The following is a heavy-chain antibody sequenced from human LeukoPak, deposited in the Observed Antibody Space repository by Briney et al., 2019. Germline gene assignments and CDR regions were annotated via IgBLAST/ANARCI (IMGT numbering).Heavy chain of an antibody. CDR2: ITTTGDT. CDR3: ARDVDYGFDY. J-gene: IGHJ4*02. V-gene: IGHV3-13*04. Sequence: GGSLRLSCVVSGFTFSNYDMHWVRQATGEGLEWVSGITTTGDTYYAGSVKGRFTISRENAKNSLYLQMNNLRAGDTAVYYCARDVDYGFDYWGQGTLVTVSS. D-gene: IGHD4-17*01. CDR1: GFTFSNYD.